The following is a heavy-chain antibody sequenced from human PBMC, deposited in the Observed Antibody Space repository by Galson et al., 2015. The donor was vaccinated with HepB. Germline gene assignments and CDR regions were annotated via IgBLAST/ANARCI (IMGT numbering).Heavy chain of an antibody. D-gene: IGHD3-10*01. CDR1: GGSFSGYY. Sequence: TLSLTCAVYGGSFSGYYWSWIRQPPGKGLEWIGEINHSGSTNYNPSLKSRVTISVDTSKNQFSLKLSSVTAADTAVYYCARGSLNMVRGVITENWFDPWGQGTLVTVSS. V-gene: IGHV4-34*01. CDR3: ARGSLNMVRGVITENWFDP. CDR2: INHSGST. J-gene: IGHJ5*02.